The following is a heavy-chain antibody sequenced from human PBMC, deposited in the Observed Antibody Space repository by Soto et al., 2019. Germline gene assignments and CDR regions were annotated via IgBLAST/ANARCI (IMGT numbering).Heavy chain of an antibody. CDR2: IVVGSGNT. CDR3: AADVLTYDNDNRGYYLDGFDT. V-gene: IGHV1-58*01. D-gene: IGHD3-22*01. CDR1: GLTFRDSA. J-gene: IGHJ3*02. Sequence: QKRLVQSGPEVKRPGTSVKVSCKASGLTFRDSAVQWVRQRRGHRLEWIGWIVVGSGNTNYAQDFQGRVTIRRGIANNHSYKELSSLGSEDSGVFFCAADVLTYDNDNRGYYLDGFDTWGQRKMGTLSS.